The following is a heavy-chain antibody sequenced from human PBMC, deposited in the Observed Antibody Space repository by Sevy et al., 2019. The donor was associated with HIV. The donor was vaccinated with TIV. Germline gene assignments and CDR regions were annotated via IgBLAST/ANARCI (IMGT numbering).Heavy chain of an antibody. CDR1: GFTFDDYA. Sequence: GGSLRLSCAASGFTFDDYAMHWVRQAPGKGLEWVSGISWNSGSIGYADSVKGRFTISRDNAKNSLYLQMNSLRAEDRALYYCAKERADYYDSSVFDYWGQGTLVTVSS. D-gene: IGHD3-22*01. V-gene: IGHV3-9*01. CDR2: ISWNSGSI. CDR3: AKERADYYDSSVFDY. J-gene: IGHJ4*02.